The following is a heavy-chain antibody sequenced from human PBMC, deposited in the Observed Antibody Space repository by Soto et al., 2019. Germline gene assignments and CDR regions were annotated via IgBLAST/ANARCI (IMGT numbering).Heavy chain of an antibody. D-gene: IGHD6-19*01. Sequence: GASVKVSCKASGYTFTSYDINWVRQATGQGLEWMGWMNPNSGNTGYAQKFQGRVTMTRNTSISTAYMELSSLRPEDTAVYYCAIAMAGKWHPFDYWGHGTLVTVSS. J-gene: IGHJ4*01. CDR3: AIAMAGKWHPFDY. V-gene: IGHV1-8*01. CDR2: MNPNSGNT. CDR1: GYTFTSYD.